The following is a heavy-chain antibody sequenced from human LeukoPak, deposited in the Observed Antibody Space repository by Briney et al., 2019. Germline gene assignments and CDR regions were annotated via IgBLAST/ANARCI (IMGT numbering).Heavy chain of an antibody. J-gene: IGHJ5*02. CDR1: GFPFSSHG. V-gene: IGHV3-66*01. CDR2: IYGGDTT. D-gene: IGHD1-7*01. Sequence: GGSLRLSCAGSGFPFSSHGMNWVRQAPGKGLEWVSIIYGGDTTYYADSVKGRFTISRDNSKNTLSLQMNSLRADDTATYYCARGATDTTRWFDPWGQGTLVTVSS. CDR3: ARGATDTTRWFDP.